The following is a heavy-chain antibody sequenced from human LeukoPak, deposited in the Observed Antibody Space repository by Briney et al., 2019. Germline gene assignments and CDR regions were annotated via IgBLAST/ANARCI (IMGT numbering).Heavy chain of an antibody. CDR1: GYTFTGYY. Sequence: GASVKVSCKASGYTFTGYYIHWVRQAPGQGLEWMGWMNPNSGGTKYAQKFQGRVTMTRDSSISTAYMELSRLRSDDTAVYYCARGIRWTMVREPQPNWFDPWGQGTLVTVSS. V-gene: IGHV1-2*02. CDR3: ARGIRWTMVREPQPNWFDP. CDR2: MNPNSGGT. J-gene: IGHJ5*02. D-gene: IGHD3-10*01.